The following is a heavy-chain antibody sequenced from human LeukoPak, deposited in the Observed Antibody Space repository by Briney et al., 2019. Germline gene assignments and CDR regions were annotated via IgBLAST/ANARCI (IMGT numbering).Heavy chain of an antibody. V-gene: IGHV4-30-2*01. CDR3: ARGQRGYSDY. CDR2: MYDSGST. CDR1: GDSISSGGYG. Sequence: TLSLTCAVSGDSISSGGYGWGWIRQPGGKGLEWIVYMYDSGSTYYNPARKSRFTKSVDRSKNQFSLKLSSVTAADTAVYYCARGQRGYSDYWGQGTLVTVSS. J-gene: IGHJ4*02. D-gene: IGHD5-18*01.